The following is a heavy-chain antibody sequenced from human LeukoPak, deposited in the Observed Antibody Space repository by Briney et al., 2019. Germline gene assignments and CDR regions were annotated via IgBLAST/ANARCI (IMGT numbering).Heavy chain of an antibody. Sequence: VGSLRLSCAASGFTFSNHWLHWVRQAPGKGLVRVSRINGDGTSTIYADSVKGRFTISRDNAKSTVYLQMNSLRAEDTAVYYCARTGSGGDLDIWGQGTMVTVSS. CDR2: INGDGTST. V-gene: IGHV3-74*01. CDR3: ARTGSGGDLDI. J-gene: IGHJ3*02. D-gene: IGHD2-15*01. CDR1: GFTFSNHW.